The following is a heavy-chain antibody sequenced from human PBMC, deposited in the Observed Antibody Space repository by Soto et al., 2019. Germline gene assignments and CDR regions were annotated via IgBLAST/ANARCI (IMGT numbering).Heavy chain of an antibody. J-gene: IGHJ4*02. CDR2: ISGSGDFT. D-gene: IGHD3-22*01. CDR3: AKDSDSSGYYYLDYFDY. V-gene: IGHV3-23*01. Sequence: PGGSLRLSCAASGFTFSNYAISWVRQTPGKGLEWVSVISGSGDFTYYADSVKGRFTISRDNSKNTLYLQMNSLRAEDTAVYYCAKDSDSSGYYYLDYFDYWGQGTLVTVSS. CDR1: GFTFSNYA.